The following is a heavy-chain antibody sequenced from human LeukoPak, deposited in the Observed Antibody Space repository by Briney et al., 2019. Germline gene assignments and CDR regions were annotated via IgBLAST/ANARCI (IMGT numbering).Heavy chain of an antibody. V-gene: IGHV3-30-3*01. CDR3: ARDNRGYDFWSGYSTPDY. J-gene: IGHJ4*02. D-gene: IGHD3-3*01. Sequence: GGSLRLSCAASGFTFSSYAMHWVRQAPGKGLEWVAVISYDGSNKYYADSAKGRFTISRDNSKNTLYLQMNSLRAEDTAVYYCARDNRGYDFWSGYSTPDYWGQGTLVTVSS. CDR2: ISYDGSNK. CDR1: GFTFSSYA.